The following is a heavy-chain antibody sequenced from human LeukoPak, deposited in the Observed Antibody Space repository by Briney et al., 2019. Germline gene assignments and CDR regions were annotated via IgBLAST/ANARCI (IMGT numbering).Heavy chain of an antibody. Sequence: SETLSLTCTVSGGSISSYYWSWIRQPPGKGLEWIGYIYYSGSTNYNPSLMSRVTISVDTSKNQFSLKLSSVTAADTAVYYCARDGRRAGWFDPWGQGTLVTVSS. V-gene: IGHV4-59*01. D-gene: IGHD1-14*01. CDR1: GGSISSYY. J-gene: IGHJ5*02. CDR3: ARDGRRAGWFDP. CDR2: IYYSGST.